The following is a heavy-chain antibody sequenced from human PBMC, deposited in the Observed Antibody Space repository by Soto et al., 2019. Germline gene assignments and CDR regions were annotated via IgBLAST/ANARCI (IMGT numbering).Heavy chain of an antibody. J-gene: IGHJ5*02. V-gene: IGHV4-59*08. CDR3: VRPLEIFGDLLPNWFDP. CDR1: GGSISSYY. D-gene: IGHD3-10*01. CDR2: IYYSGST. Sequence: SATLSLTCTVSGGSISSYYWSWIRQPPGKGLEWIGYIYYSGSTNYTPSLKSRVTISVDKAKNQFSLRLKSVTAADTAVYYCVRPLEIFGDLLPNWFDPWGQGTLVTVSS.